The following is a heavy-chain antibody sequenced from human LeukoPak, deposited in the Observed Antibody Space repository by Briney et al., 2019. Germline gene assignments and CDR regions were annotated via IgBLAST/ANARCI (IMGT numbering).Heavy chain of an antibody. CDR2: IYTSGST. Sequence: SETLSLTCTVSGGSISSYYWSWIRQPAGKGLEWIGRIYTSGSTNYNPSLKSRVTMSVDTSKNQFSLKLSSVTAADTAVYYCARGWHSSGYYGWFDPWGQGTLVTVSS. V-gene: IGHV4-4*07. J-gene: IGHJ5*02. CDR3: ARGWHSSGYYGWFDP. CDR1: GGSISSYY. D-gene: IGHD3-22*01.